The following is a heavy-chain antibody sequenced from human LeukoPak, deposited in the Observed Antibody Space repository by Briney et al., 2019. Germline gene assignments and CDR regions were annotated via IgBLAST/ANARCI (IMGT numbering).Heavy chain of an antibody. Sequence: PGGSLRLSCTASGFTFSTYGMHWVRQAPGKGLEWVANIKQDGSEKYYVDSVKGRFTISRDNAKNSLYLQMNSLRAEDTAVYYCARGGSWWLYWGQGTLVTVSS. J-gene: IGHJ4*02. CDR3: ARGGSWWLY. CDR2: IKQDGSEK. V-gene: IGHV3-7*01. D-gene: IGHD6-13*01. CDR1: GFTFSTYG.